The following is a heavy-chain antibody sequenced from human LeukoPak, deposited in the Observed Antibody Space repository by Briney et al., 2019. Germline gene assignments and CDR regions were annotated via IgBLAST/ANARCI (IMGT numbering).Heavy chain of an antibody. D-gene: IGHD3-9*01. CDR1: GGSISSYY. CDR3: ARSPHYYDILTGYYKGWLDP. V-gene: IGHV4-4*07. CDR2: IYTSGST. J-gene: IGHJ5*02. Sequence: SETLSLTCTVSGGSISSYYWSWIRQPAGKGLEWIGRIYTSGSTNYNPSLKSRVTMSVDTSKNQFSLKLSSVTAADTAVYYCARSPHYYDILTGYYKGWLDPWGQRTLVTVSS.